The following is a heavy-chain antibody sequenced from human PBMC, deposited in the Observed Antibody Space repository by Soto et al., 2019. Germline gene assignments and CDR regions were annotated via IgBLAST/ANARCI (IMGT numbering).Heavy chain of an antibody. CDR2: VYYGGST. Sequence: LPETLSLTCTVSGGSISSSSYYWGWIRQPPGKGLDWIGNVYYGGSTYYNPSLKSRVTISVETSKSQFSLKLSSVTAADTAVYYCAGGDYYHSSGYYFYYYTMDVWGQGTTVTVSS. CDR3: AGGDYYHSSGYYFYYYTMDV. CDR1: GGSISSSSYY. V-gene: IGHV4-39*01. J-gene: IGHJ6*02. D-gene: IGHD3-22*01.